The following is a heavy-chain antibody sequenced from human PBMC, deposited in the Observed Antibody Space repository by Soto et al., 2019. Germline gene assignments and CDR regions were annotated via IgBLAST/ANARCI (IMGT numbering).Heavy chain of an antibody. Sequence: SVKVSCKASGGTFSSYAISWVRQAPGQGLEWMGGIIPIFGTANYAQKFQGRVTITADKSTSTAYMELSSLRSEDTAVYYCARGIAAAGSRSYRAWGSLSYNWFDPWGQGTLVTVSS. D-gene: IGHD6-13*01. J-gene: IGHJ5*02. CDR2: IIPIFGTA. CDR3: ARGIAAAGSRSYRAWGSLSYNWFDP. V-gene: IGHV1-69*06. CDR1: GGTFSSYA.